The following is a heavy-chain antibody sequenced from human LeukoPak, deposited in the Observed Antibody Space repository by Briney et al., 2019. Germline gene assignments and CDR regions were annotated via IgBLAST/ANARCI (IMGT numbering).Heavy chain of an antibody. Sequence: GGSLRLSSAASGFTFRSSAMSWVPRAPGKGLGWVSALRGSGGSTHYADSVKGGVTTSLDNSKNTLCLQMNTLRAEVTALYYFAKRGYVSPEEYFQHWGQGTLVSVSS. CDR2: LRGSGGST. D-gene: IGHD3-16*01. V-gene: IGHV3-23*01. CDR3: AKRGYVSPEEYFQH. CDR1: GFTFRSSA. J-gene: IGHJ1*01.